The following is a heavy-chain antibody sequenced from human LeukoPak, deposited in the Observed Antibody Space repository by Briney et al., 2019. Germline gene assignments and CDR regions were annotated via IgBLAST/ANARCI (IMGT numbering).Heavy chain of an antibody. J-gene: IGHJ3*02. D-gene: IGHD5-12*01. V-gene: IGHV3-74*01. CDR2: INSGGSKT. CDR3: ARPIRGYDGFDI. CDR1: GFTFTNYW. Sequence: GGSLRLSCATSGFTFTNYWLYWVRKAPGQGLVWVSRINSGGSKTNYADSVNGRFTISRDSAKNTLYLQMNSQRAEDTAMYYCARPIRGYDGFDIWGQGTMVTVSS.